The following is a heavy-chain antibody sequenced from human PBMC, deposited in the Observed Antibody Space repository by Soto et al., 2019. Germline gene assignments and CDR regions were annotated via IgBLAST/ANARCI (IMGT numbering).Heavy chain of an antibody. D-gene: IGHD3-16*02. CDR1: GYTFTGYY. V-gene: IGHV1-2*04. CDR3: AISLGSGTDYYYYYGMDV. CDR2: INPNSGGT. Sequence: ASVKVSCKASGYTFTGYYMHWVRQAPGQGLEWMGWINPNSGGTDYAQKFQGWVTMTRDTSISTAYMELSRLRSDDTAVYYCAISLGSGTDYYYYYGMDVWGQGTTVTVSS. J-gene: IGHJ6*02.